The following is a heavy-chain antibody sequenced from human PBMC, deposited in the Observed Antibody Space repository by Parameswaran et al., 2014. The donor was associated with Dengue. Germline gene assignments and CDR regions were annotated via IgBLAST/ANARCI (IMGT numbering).Heavy chain of an antibody. J-gene: IGHJ5*02. CDR3: ARQLVGATRGWFDP. V-gene: IGHV5-51*01. CDR2: IYPGDSDT. Sequence: VRQMPGKGLEWMGIIYPGDSDTRYSPSFQGQVTISADKSISTAYLQWSSLKASDTAMYYCARQLVGATRGWFDPWGQGTLVTVSS. D-gene: IGHD1-26*01.